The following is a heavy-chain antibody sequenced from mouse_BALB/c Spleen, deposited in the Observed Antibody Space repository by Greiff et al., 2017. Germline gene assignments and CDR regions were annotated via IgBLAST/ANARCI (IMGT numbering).Heavy chain of an antibody. CDR2: IYPSDSYT. CDR3: TRSLYYGSSPPYAMDY. Sequence: VQLQQPGAELVRPGASVKLSCKASGYTFTSYWINWVKQRPGQGLEWIGNIYPSDSYTNYNQKFKDKATLTVDKSSSTAYMQLSSPTSEDSAVYYCTRSLYYGSSPPYAMDYWGQGTSVTVSS. CDR1: GYTFTSYW. D-gene: IGHD1-1*01. J-gene: IGHJ4*01. V-gene: IGHV1-69*02.